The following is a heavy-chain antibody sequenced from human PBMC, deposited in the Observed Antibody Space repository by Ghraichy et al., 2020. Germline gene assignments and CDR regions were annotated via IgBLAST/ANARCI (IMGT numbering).Heavy chain of an antibody. D-gene: IGHD2-2*01. CDR3: ARGKPTRIVVTYPDY. V-gene: IGHV3-30*03. J-gene: IGHJ4*02. Sequence: LNISCAASGFTFRDYVIHWVRQAPGKGLEWVGLISHDGSKKYYADSVKGRFTLSRDNSENTLFLQMDNLRTEDTAVYYCARGKPTRIVVTYPDYWGQGTLVTVSS. CDR2: ISHDGSKK. CDR1: GFTFRDYV.